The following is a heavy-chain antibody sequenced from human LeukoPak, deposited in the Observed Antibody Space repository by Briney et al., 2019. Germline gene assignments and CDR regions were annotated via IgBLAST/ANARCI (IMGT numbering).Heavy chain of an antibody. CDR3: ARDPPLGLRLDNWFDP. D-gene: IGHD5-12*01. Sequence: SVKVSCTASGGTFSSYAISWVRQAPGQGLEWMGRIIPILGIANYAQKFQGRVTITADKSTSTAYMELSSLRSEDTAVYYCARDPPLGLRLDNWFDPWGQGTLVTVSS. V-gene: IGHV1-69*04. J-gene: IGHJ5*02. CDR1: GGTFSSYA. CDR2: IIPILGIA.